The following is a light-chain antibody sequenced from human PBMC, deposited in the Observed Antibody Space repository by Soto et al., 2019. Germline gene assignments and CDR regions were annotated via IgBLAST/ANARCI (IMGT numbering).Light chain of an antibody. CDR1: QDIGND. Sequence: AIQMTQSPSSLAGSVGDRLTITCRASQDIGNDLGWYQQKPRKAPKLLIYAASSLQSGVSSRFSGSGSGTEFTLTISILQPEDFATYYCLQVFNFPRAFGQGTKV. V-gene: IGKV1-6*02. CDR3: LQVFNFPRA. CDR2: AAS. J-gene: IGKJ1*01.